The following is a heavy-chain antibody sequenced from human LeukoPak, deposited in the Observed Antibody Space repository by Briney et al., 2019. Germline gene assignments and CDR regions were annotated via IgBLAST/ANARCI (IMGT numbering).Heavy chain of an antibody. J-gene: IGHJ4*02. CDR3: ARQGSNSSGWYPVDD. CDR2: MNPNSGGT. D-gene: IGHD6-19*01. Sequence: ASLTVSCKTSGYTFTAYYIHWLQQAPGQGLESMGWMNPNSGGTKYAQTFQGRVTLTRDTSISTAYLELSSLTSDETAVYFCARQGSNSSGWYPVDDWGQGTLVTVSS. CDR1: GYTFTAYY. V-gene: IGHV1-2*02.